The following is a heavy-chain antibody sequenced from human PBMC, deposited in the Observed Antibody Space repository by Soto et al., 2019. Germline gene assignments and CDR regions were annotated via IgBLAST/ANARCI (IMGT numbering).Heavy chain of an antibody. Sequence: QVQLQQWGAGLLKPSETLSLTCAVNGGSLSGYYWSWIRQPPGKGLEWIGEIKDGGSTNYSPSLMGRATISSDTANDSCSQSLISVTAPETAEYYCACGQECVVATHWDQGTLMTVSS. D-gene: IGHD5-12*01. V-gene: IGHV4-34*01. J-gene: IGHJ4*02. CDR3: ACGQECVVATH. CDR1: GGSLSGYY. CDR2: IKDGGST.